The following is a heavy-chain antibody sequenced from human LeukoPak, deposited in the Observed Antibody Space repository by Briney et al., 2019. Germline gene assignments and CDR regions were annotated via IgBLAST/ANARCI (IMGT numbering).Heavy chain of an antibody. V-gene: IGHV3-33*05. CDR2: ISYDGSNT. Sequence: AGGSLRLSCAASGFTFSNFGMHWVRQAPGKGLEWVAVISYDGSNTYYADSVKGRFTISRDNAKNSLYLQMNSLRAEDTAVYYCARDRRFLEWLLTNNYYMDVWGKGTTVTVSS. D-gene: IGHD3-3*01. CDR3: ARDRRFLEWLLTNNYYMDV. J-gene: IGHJ6*03. CDR1: GFTFSNFG.